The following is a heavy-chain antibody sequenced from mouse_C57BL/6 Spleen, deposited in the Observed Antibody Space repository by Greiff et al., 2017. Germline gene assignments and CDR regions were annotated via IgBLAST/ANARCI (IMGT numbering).Heavy chain of an antibody. CDR1: GYTFTSYW. J-gene: IGHJ4*01. CDR3: ARLNYDYDEGDYYAMDY. CDR2: INPSNGGT. Sequence: QVQLQQPGTELVKPGASVKLSCKASGYTFTSYWMHWVKQRPGQGLEWIGNINPSNGGTNYNEKFKSKATLTVDKSSSTAYMQLSSLTSEDSAVYYCARLNYDYDEGDYYAMDYWGQGTSVTVSS. V-gene: IGHV1-53*01. D-gene: IGHD2-4*01.